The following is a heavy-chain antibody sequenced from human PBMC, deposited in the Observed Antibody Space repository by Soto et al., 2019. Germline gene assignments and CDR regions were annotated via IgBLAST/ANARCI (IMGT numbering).Heavy chain of an antibody. V-gene: IGHV3-74*03. CDR3: ARSPRNWGFDY. D-gene: IGHD7-27*01. CDR2: INTDGSVA. Sequence: GGSLRLSCASSGLTFRSYWMHLVRQAPGKGLVWVSRINTDGSVAMYVDSVKGRFTISRDNAKNTLYLHMNSLRAEDTAVYYCARSPRNWGFDYWGLGTLVTVSS. J-gene: IGHJ4*02. CDR1: GLTFRSYW.